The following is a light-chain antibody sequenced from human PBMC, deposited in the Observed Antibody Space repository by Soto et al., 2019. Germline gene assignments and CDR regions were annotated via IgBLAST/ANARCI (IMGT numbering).Light chain of an antibody. V-gene: IGKV1-39*01. J-gene: IGKJ5*01. CDR3: QQYYSYPIT. CDR2: AAS. Sequence: DIQMTQSPSSLAASAGDRVTITCRASQSISSYLNWYQQKPGKAPKLLIYAASTLQSGVPSRFSGSGSGTDFTLTISCLQSEDFATYYCQQYYSYPITFGQGTRLEIK. CDR1: QSISSY.